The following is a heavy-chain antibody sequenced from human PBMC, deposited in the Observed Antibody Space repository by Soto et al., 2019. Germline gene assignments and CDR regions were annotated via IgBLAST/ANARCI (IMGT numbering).Heavy chain of an antibody. CDR2: ISAYNGNT. D-gene: IGHD5-12*01. CDR3: ARVAEMATIFSYCYYGMDF. CDR1: GYTFTSYG. V-gene: IGHV1-18*04. Sequence: GASVKVSCKASGYTFTSYGISWVRQAPGQGLEWMGWISAYNGNTNYAQKLQGRVTMTTDTSTSTAYMELRSLRSDDTAVYYCARVAEMATIFSYCYYGMDFWGQGTTVTVSS. J-gene: IGHJ6*02.